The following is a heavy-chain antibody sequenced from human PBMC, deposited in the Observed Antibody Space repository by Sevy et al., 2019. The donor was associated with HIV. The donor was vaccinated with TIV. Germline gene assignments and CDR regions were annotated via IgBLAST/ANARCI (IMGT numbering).Heavy chain of an antibody. Sequence: QSQTLSLTCAISGDTVSSDSAAWNWIRQSPARGLEWLGRTYNRSTWHKDYATSLNSRMTINPDTSKNQFSLQLNSVTPEDTAVYYCARDHNFVLDYWGQGVLVTVSS. CDR3: ARDHNFVLDY. D-gene: IGHD3-16*02. V-gene: IGHV6-1*01. CDR2: TYNRSTWHK. CDR1: GDTVSSDSAA. J-gene: IGHJ4*02.